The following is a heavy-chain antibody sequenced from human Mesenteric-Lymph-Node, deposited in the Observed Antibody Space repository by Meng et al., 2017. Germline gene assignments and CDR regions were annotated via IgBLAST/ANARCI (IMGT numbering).Heavy chain of an antibody. CDR1: GFTFSSYA. CDR3: ARGAIGNSGGVDY. J-gene: IGHJ4*02. Sequence: GESLKISCAASGFTFSSYAMHWVRQAPGKGLEWVPSVTGNGGSTFYAGSVKGRFTISRDNSKNTLSLQLNSLRVEDTAVYFCARGAIGNSGGVDYWGQGTLVTVSS. V-gene: IGHV3-23*01. CDR2: VTGNGGST. D-gene: IGHD2-15*01.